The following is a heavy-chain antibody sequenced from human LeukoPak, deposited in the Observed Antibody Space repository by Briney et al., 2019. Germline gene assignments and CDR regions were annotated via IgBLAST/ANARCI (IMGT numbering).Heavy chain of an antibody. CDR3: ARGGYDFWSGYITSPHYYFDY. Sequence: PSETLSLTCTVSGGSISSYYWSWIRQPAGKGLEWIGRIYTSGSTNYNPSLKSRVTISVDTSKNQFSLKLSSVTAADTAVYYCARGGYDFWSGYITSPHYYFDYWGQGTLVTVSS. CDR1: GGSISSYY. V-gene: IGHV4-4*07. CDR2: IYTSGST. J-gene: IGHJ4*02. D-gene: IGHD3-3*01.